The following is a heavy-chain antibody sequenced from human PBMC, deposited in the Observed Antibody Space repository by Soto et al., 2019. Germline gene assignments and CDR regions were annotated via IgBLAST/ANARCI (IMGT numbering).Heavy chain of an antibody. CDR1: GFIFSDAW. V-gene: IGHV3-48*02. CDR2: ISSGSSRI. D-gene: IGHD5-12*01. CDR3: ARVIYGGWATIKDYYYYAMDV. J-gene: IGHJ6*02. Sequence: PGGSLRLSCVGSGFIFSDAWMIWVRQAPGKGLEWVSYISSGSSRIFYADSVKGRFTISRDNAKNSLYLQMNSLRDEDTGVYYCARVIYGGWATIKDYYYYAMDVWGQGTTVTVSS.